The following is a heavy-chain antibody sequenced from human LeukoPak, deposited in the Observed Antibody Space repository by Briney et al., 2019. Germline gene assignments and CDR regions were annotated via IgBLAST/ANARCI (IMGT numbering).Heavy chain of an antibody. CDR1: GYTFTSYG. CDR3: ARLIIAGLYYYYMDV. D-gene: IGHD6-13*01. J-gene: IGHJ6*03. CDR2: ISAYNGNT. Sequence: GASVKVSCKASGYTFTSYGISWVRQAPGQGLEWMGWISAYNGNTNYAQKLQGRVTMTTDTSTSTAYMELRSLRSDGTAVYYCARLIIAGLYYYYMDVWGKGTTVTVSS. V-gene: IGHV1-18*01.